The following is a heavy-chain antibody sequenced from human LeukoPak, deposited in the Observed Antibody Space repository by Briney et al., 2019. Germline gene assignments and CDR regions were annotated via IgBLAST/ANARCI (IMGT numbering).Heavy chain of an antibody. V-gene: IGHV1-46*01. CDR2: IKSGDSTT. Sequence: ASVKVSCKASGYTFTNYYIHWVRQAPGQGLEWMGIIKSGDSTTSYAQKFQGRVTMTRDTSTSTVYMELSSLRSEDTAVYYCARDRQYYESLWDVWGQGTTVTVSS. CDR3: ARDRQYYESLWDV. D-gene: IGHD3-3*01. J-gene: IGHJ6*02. CDR1: GYTFTNYY.